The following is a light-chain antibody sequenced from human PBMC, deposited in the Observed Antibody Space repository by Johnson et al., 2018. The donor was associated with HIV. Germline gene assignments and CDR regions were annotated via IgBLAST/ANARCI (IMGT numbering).Light chain of an antibody. CDR3: GTWDISLSVGYV. CDR1: SSNIGNNY. Sequence: QSVLTQPPSVSAAPGQKVTISCSGSSSNIGNNYVSWYQQLPGTAPKLLICENNKRPSGIPDRFSGSKSGPSATLGITGLQTGDEADYYCGTWDISLSVGYVFGTGTKVTVL. J-gene: IGLJ1*01. V-gene: IGLV1-51*02. CDR2: ENN.